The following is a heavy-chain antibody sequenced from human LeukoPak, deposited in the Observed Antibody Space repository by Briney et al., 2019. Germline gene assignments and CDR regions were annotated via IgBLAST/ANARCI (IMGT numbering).Heavy chain of an antibody. CDR1: GFTFSSYG. Sequence: PGGSLRLSCAASGFTFSSYGMHWVRQAPGKGLEWVANIKQDGSEKYYVDSVKGRFTISRDNAKNSLYLQMNSLRAEDTAVYYCARDLYRGVFDYWGQGTLVTVSS. V-gene: IGHV3-7*01. J-gene: IGHJ4*02. D-gene: IGHD3-10*01. CDR2: IKQDGSEK. CDR3: ARDLYRGVFDY.